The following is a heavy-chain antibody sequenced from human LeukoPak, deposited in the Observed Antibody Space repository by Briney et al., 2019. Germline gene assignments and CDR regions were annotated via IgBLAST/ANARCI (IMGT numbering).Heavy chain of an antibody. Sequence: GGSLRLSCAASGFTFSNAWMSWVRQAPGKGLEWVGRIKSKTDGGTTDYAAPVKGRFTISRDGSKNTLYLQMNSLKTEDTVVYYCTTGTVTSIFDYWGQGTLVTVSS. CDR1: GFTFSNAW. CDR3: TTGTVTSIFDY. V-gene: IGHV3-15*01. CDR2: IKSKTDGGTT. J-gene: IGHJ4*02. D-gene: IGHD4-17*01.